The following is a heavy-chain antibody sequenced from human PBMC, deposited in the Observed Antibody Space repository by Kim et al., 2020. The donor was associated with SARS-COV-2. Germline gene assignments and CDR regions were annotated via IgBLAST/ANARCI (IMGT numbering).Heavy chain of an antibody. V-gene: IGHV2-70*11. CDR1: GFSLSTSKMC. D-gene: IGHD5-12*01. Sequence: SGPTLVNPTQTLTLTCTFSGFSLSTSKMCVSWIRQPPGKALEWLARIDWDDVKYYSTSLKTRLTISKDTSKNQVVLTMTNVDPVDTATYYCARTRDDGYRAYGMDVWGQGTTVTVSS. CDR3: ARTRDDGYRAYGMDV. CDR2: IDWDDVK. J-gene: IGHJ6*02.